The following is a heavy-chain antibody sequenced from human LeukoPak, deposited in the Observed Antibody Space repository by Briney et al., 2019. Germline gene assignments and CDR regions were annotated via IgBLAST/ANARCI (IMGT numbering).Heavy chain of an antibody. CDR3: ARAPVVTAPDY. D-gene: IGHD2-21*02. Sequence: SSETLSLTCTVSGGSISSYYWSWIRQPPGKGLEWIGYIYYSGSTNYSPSLKSRVTISVDTSKNQFSLKLSSVTAADTAVYYCARAPVVTAPDYWGQGTLVTVSS. J-gene: IGHJ4*02. V-gene: IGHV4-59*01. CDR2: IYYSGST. CDR1: GGSISSYY.